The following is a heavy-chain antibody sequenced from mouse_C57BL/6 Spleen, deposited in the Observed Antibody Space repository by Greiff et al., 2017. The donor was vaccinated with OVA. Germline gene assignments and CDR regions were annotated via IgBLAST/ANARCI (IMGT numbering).Heavy chain of an antibody. Sequence: VQLQQSGPELVKPGASVKISCKASGYTFTDYYMNWVKQSHGKSLEWIGDINPNNGGTSYNQKFKGKATLTVDKSSSTAYMELRSLTSEDSAVYYCARGGYGNLYYFDYWGQGTTLTVSS. CDR3: ARGGYGNLYYFDY. CDR2: INPNNGGT. J-gene: IGHJ2*01. V-gene: IGHV1-26*01. CDR1: GYTFTDYY. D-gene: IGHD2-1*01.